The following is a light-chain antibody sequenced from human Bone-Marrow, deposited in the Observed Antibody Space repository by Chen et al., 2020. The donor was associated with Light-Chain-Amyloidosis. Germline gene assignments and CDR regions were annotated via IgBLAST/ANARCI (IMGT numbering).Light chain of an antibody. CDR3: CSYAGSTPPYV. J-gene: IGLJ1*01. Sequence: QSALTQPASVSGSPGQSITIPCTGTSTDVGSYNLVSWYQQHPDKAPTLIIYEVTKRPSGVSNRFSGSKSGNTASLTISGLQAEDEADYYCCSYAGSTPPYVFGTGTKVTVL. CDR1: STDVGSYNL. V-gene: IGLV2-23*02. CDR2: EVT.